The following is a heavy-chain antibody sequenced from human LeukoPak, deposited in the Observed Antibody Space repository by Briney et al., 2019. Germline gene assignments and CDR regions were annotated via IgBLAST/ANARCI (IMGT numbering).Heavy chain of an antibody. V-gene: IGHV1-2*02. Sequence: ASVKVSCKTSGYSFVANYIHWVRQAPGQGLEWMGCVNPNSGATNYAQKFQGRVTMTRDTSITIVYMDLSGLTSDDTAVYFCARGRDYYDNSAVDSWGQGTLITVSS. CDR1: GYSFVANY. CDR3: ARGRDYYDNSAVDS. CDR2: VNPNSGAT. D-gene: IGHD3-22*01. J-gene: IGHJ4*02.